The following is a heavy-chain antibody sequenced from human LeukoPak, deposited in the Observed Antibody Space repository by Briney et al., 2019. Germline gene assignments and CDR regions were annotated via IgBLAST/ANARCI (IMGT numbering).Heavy chain of an antibody. V-gene: IGHV4-39*01. CDR2: IYYSGST. CDR1: GGSISSSSYY. D-gene: IGHD2-15*01. CDR3: ARHSAPDCSGGSCYTLYYYYYYMDV. J-gene: IGHJ6*03. Sequence: SETLSLTCTVSGGSISSSSYYWGWIRQPPGKGLEWIGSIYYSGSTYYNPSLKSRVTISVDTSNNQFSLKLSFVTAADTAVYYCARHSAPDCSGGSCYTLYYYYYYMDVWGKGTTVTVSS.